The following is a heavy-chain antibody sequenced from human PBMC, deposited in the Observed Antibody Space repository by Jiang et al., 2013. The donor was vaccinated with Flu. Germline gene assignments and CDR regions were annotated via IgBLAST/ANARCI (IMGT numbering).Heavy chain of an antibody. CDR3: ARDTGASTFLDF. V-gene: IGHV4-61*02. J-gene: IGHJ4*02. CDR1: GGSVTSVKYY. D-gene: IGHD1-14*01. Sequence: QTLSLTCTVSGGSVTSVKYYWGWIRQPXGKGLEWIGRIYTSGSTNYNPSLESRVTISLDTSTNQFSLRLRSVTAADTAVYYCARDTGASTFLDFWGPGTLVTVSS. CDR2: IYTSGST.